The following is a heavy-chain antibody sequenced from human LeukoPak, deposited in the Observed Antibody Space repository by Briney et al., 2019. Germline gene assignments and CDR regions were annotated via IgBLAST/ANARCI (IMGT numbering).Heavy chain of an antibody. CDR2: IYYSGST. J-gene: IGHJ4*02. V-gene: IGHV4-59*12. D-gene: IGHD3-22*01. CDR1: GGSISSYY. CDR3: ARILGDLSGYYLRF. Sequence: SETLSLTCTVSGGSISSYYWSWIRQPPGKGLEWIGYIYYSGSTNYNPSLKSRVTISVDTSKNQFSLKLSSVTAADTAVYYCARILGDLSGYYLRFWGQGTLVTVSS.